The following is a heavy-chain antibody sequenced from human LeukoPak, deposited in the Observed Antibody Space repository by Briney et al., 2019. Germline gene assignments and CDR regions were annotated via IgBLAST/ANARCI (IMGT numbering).Heavy chain of an antibody. CDR1: GSTFSSYA. CDR2: IIPIFGTA. J-gene: IGHJ4*02. D-gene: IGHD3-3*01. CDR3: AYYDFWSGYYDY. Sequence: VASVKVSCKGSGSTFSSYAISWVRQAPGQGLEWMGGIIPIFGTANYAQKFQGRVTITTDESTSTAYMELSSLRSEDTAVYYCAYYDFWSGYYDYWGQGTLVTVSS. V-gene: IGHV1-69*05.